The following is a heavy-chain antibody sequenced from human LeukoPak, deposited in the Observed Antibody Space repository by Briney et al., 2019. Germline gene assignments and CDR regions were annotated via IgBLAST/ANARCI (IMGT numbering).Heavy chain of an antibody. CDR1: GGSISSYY. Sequence: SETLSLTCTVSGGSISSYYWSWIRQPPGKGLEWIGYIYYSGSTNYNPSLKSRVTISVDTSKNQFSLKLSSVTAADTAVYYCARYSGSPGKNWFDPWGQGTLVTVSS. V-gene: IGHV4-59*01. CDR3: ARYSGSPGKNWFDP. J-gene: IGHJ5*02. D-gene: IGHD6-13*01. CDR2: IYYSGST.